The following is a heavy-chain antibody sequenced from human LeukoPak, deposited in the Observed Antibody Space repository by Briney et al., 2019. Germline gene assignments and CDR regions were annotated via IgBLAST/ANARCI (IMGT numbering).Heavy chain of an antibody. CDR2: IHYSGNT. Sequence: PSETLSLTCTVSGGSTSSSNYYWGWIRQPPGKGLEWIGGIHYSGNTYYNPSLKSRVTISIDTSKNQFSLKLSSVTAADTAVYYCARLGAGPTYYDFWSGYSSFYFDYWGQGTLVTVSS. CDR1: GGSTSSSNYY. CDR3: ARLGAGPTYYDFWSGYSSFYFDY. J-gene: IGHJ4*02. V-gene: IGHV4-39*01. D-gene: IGHD3-3*01.